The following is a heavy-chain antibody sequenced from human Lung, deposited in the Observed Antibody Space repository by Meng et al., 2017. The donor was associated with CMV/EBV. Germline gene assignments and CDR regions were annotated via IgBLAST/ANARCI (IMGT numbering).Heavy chain of an antibody. CDR3: ARIYCSSTSCYNDY. CDR2: IYYSGST. CDR1: GGSINNYY. D-gene: IGHD2-2*01. J-gene: IGHJ4*02. Sequence: SETXSLTCTVSGGSINNYYWSWIRQPPGKGLEWIGYIYYSGSTNYNPSLKSRVTISVDTSKNQFSLKLSSVTAADTAVYFCARIYCSSTSCYNDYWGQGPLVTVSS. V-gene: IGHV4-59*01.